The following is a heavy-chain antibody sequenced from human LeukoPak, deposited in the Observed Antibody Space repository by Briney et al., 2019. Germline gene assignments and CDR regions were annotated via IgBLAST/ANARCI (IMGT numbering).Heavy chain of an antibody. CDR2: MNPNSGNT. Sequence: GASVNVSCKASGYTFTSYDINWVRQATGQGLEWMGWMNPNSGNTGYAQKFQGRVTMTRNTSISTAYMELSSLRSEDTAVYYCARVAAAQAGMDVWGQGTTVTVSS. V-gene: IGHV1-8*01. CDR1: GYTFTSYD. J-gene: IGHJ6*02. D-gene: IGHD6-13*01. CDR3: ARVAAAQAGMDV.